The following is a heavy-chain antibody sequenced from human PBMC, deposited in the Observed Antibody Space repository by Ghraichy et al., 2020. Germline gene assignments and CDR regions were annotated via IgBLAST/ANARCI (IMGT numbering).Heavy chain of an antibody. CDR3: ARGHIVLMVYAIPATPFDP. D-gene: IGHD2-8*01. CDR1: GGSISSSSYY. CDR2: IYYSGST. J-gene: IGHJ5*02. Sequence: SETLSLTCTVSGGSISSSSYYWGWIRQPPGKGLEWIGSIYYSGSTYYNPSLKSRVTISVDTSKNQFSLKLSSVTAADTAVYYCARGHIVLMVYAIPATPFDPWGQGTLVTVSS. V-gene: IGHV4-39*01.